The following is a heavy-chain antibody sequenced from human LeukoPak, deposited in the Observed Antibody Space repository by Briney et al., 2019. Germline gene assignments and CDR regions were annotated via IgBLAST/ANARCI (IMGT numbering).Heavy chain of an antibody. CDR2: IYYSGST. D-gene: IGHD3-10*01. J-gene: IGHJ4*02. CDR1: VGSISIHY. Sequence: SETLSLTCTVSVGSISIHYWSWIRQPPGKGLEWLGYIYYSGSTKYNPSLKSLVTISVDTPKNLFSLKLSSVTAADTAVYYCATDVYGSGSCFDYWGQGPLVTVSS. V-gene: IGHV4-59*11. CDR3: ATDVYGSGSCFDY.